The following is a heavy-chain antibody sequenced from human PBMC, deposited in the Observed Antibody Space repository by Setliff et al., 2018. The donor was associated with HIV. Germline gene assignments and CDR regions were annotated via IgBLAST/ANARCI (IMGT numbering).Heavy chain of an antibody. Sequence: SETLSLTCTVSGASFIRSRYYWSWIRQPAGKGLEWIGHVYTTGSASYNPSLESRVTILEALSKNQFSLNLDSVTAADTAVYFCARDPWVRGVIMAPDYWGQGTLVTVSS. CDR1: GASFIRSRYY. J-gene: IGHJ4*02. D-gene: IGHD3-10*01. CDR3: ARDPWVRGVIMAPDY. CDR2: VYTTGSA. V-gene: IGHV4-61*09.